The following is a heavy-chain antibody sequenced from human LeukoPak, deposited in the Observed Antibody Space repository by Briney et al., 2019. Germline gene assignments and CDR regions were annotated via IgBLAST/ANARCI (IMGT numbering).Heavy chain of an antibody. Sequence: SETLSLTCTVSGGSISSYYWSWIRQPPGKGLEWIGYIYTSGSTNYNPSLKSRVTISVDTSKNQFSLKLSSVTAADTAVYYCARHSSGSYYDEYYFGYWGQGTLVTVSS. CDR1: GGSISSYY. J-gene: IGHJ4*02. V-gene: IGHV4-4*09. CDR3: ARHSSGSYYDEYYFGY. D-gene: IGHD1-26*01. CDR2: IYTSGST.